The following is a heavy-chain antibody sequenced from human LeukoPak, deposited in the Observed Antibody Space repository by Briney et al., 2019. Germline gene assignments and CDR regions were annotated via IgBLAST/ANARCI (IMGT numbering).Heavy chain of an antibody. V-gene: IGHV4-61*02. CDR1: GGSISSGSYY. CDR3: ARRYYYGSGSPEY. J-gene: IGHJ4*02. Sequence: SETLSLTCTVSGGSISSGSYYWSWIRQPAGKGLEWIGRIYTSGSTNYNPSLKSRVTISVDTSKNQFSLKLSSVTAADTAVYYCARRYYYGSGSPEYWGQGTLVTVSS. CDR2: IYTSGST. D-gene: IGHD3-10*01.